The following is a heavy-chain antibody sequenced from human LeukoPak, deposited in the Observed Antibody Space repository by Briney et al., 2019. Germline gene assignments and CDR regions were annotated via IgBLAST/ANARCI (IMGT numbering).Heavy chain of an antibody. D-gene: IGHD5-18*01. V-gene: IGHV4-38-2*02. CDR2: IHRGGTT. CDR3: VRVYIYGRSYFDY. CDR1: GYSINSGFY. J-gene: IGHJ4*02. Sequence: SETLSLTCTVSGYSINSGFYWGWIRQPPGKGLEWIGTIHRGGTTDYNPSLKSRLTISVDTSKNQFSLHLTSVTAADTAVYYCVRVYIYGRSYFDYWGQGTLVTVSS.